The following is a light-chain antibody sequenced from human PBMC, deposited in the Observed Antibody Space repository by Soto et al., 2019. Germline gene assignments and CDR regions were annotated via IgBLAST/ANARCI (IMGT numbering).Light chain of an antibody. CDR1: SSDVGGYNY. CDR2: DVT. CDR3: SSYTTSNTRQIV. J-gene: IGLJ1*01. V-gene: IGLV2-14*03. Sequence: QSVLTKPASVNGSPGQSITISCTGTSSDVGGYNYVSWYQHHPGKAPKLIIYDVTNRPSGVSNPFSGSKSGNTASLTISGLQPEDEADYYCSSYTTSNTRQIVFGTGTKVTVL.